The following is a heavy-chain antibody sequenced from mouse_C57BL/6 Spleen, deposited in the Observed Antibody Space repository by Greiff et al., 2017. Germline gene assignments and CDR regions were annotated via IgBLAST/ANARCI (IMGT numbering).Heavy chain of an antibody. CDR1: GYSITSGYY. CDR3: ARGGGTGAMDY. V-gene: IGHV3-6*01. D-gene: IGHD3-3*01. CDR2: ISYDGSN. Sequence: EVHLVESGPGLVKPSQSLSLTCSVTGYSITSGYYWNWIRQFPGNKLEWMGYISYDGSNNYNPSLKNRITITRDTSKNQFFLKLNSVTTEDTATYYCARGGGTGAMDYWGQGTSVTVSS. J-gene: IGHJ4*01.